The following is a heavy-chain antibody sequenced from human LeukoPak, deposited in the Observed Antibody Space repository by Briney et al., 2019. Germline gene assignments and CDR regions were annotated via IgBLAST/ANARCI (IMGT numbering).Heavy chain of an antibody. CDR1: GYNFTIYW. D-gene: IGHD3-10*01. CDR3: ARGEVVQGVISAFDI. Sequence: GESLKISCKGSGYNFTIYWIGWVRQMPGKGLEWMGIIYPGDSDTRYSPSFQGQVTISADKSISTAYLQWSSLKASDTAMYYCARGEVVQGVISAFDIWGQGTMVTVSS. J-gene: IGHJ3*02. CDR2: IYPGDSDT. V-gene: IGHV5-51*01.